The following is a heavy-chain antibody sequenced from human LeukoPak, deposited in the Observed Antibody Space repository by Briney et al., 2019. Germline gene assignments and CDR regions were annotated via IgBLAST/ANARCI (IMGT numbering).Heavy chain of an antibody. CDR3: AKAVYDSSGSFDF. D-gene: IGHD3-22*01. J-gene: IGHJ4*02. CDR1: GFSFSTYA. V-gene: IGHV3-23*01. CDR2: ISSSGGSP. Sequence: GGSLRLSCAASGFSFSTYAMTWVRRAPGKGLEWVSGISSSGGSPYYADSVKGRFTISRDTSKNTLYLQMNSLRAEDTAVYYCAKAVYDSSGSFDFWGQGTLVTVSS.